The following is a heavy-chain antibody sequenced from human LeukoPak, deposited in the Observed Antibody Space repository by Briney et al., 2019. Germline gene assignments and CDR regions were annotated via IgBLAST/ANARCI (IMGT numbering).Heavy chain of an antibody. CDR2: INHSGST. CDR3: ARGFAK. Sequence: SETLSLTCAVYGGSFSGYYWSWIRQPPGKGLEWIGEINHSGSTDYNPSLKSRVTISVDTSKNQFSLKLSSVTAADTAVYYCARGFAKWGQGTLVTVSS. CDR1: GGSFSGYY. V-gene: IGHV4-34*01. J-gene: IGHJ4*02. D-gene: IGHD2-21*01.